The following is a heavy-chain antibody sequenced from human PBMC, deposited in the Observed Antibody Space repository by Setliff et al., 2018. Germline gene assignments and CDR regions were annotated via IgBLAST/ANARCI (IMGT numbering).Heavy chain of an antibody. CDR2: ISYSGTP. J-gene: IGHJ4*01. V-gene: IGHV4-39*01. CDR3: VRPGGTTVVARHFDY. CDR1: DDSFTSSRYY. D-gene: IGHD2-15*01. Sequence: SETLSLTCTVSDDSFTSSRYYWGWIRQDPGRGLEWIGSISYSGTPYHNASVESRVTISIDTSRYQFALELRSVTVADTATYYCVRPGGTTVVARHFDYWGYGILVTVSS.